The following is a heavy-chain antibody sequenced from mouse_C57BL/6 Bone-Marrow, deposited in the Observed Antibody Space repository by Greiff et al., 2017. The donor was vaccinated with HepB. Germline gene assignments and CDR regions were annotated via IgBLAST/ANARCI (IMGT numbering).Heavy chain of an antibody. Sequence: QVHVKQSGAELARPGASVKLSCKASGYTFTSYGISWVKQRTGQGLEWIGEIYPRSGNTYYNEKFKGKATLTADKSSSTAYMELRSLTSEDSAVYFCARRGGFYWYFDVWGTGTTVTVSS. CDR1: GYTFTSYG. CDR2: IYPRSGNT. J-gene: IGHJ1*03. CDR3: ARRGGFYWYFDV. V-gene: IGHV1-81*01.